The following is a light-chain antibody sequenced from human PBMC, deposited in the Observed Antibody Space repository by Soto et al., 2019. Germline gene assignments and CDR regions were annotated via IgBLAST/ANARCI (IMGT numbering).Light chain of an antibody. Sequence: QSALTQPASVSGSPGQSITISCTGTSSDVGGYNYVSWYQQHPGKAPKLMIYDVSNRPSGVSNRCSGSKSGNTASLTISGLQAEDEAEYYCSSYTSSSTQYVFGTGTKLTVL. CDR2: DVS. J-gene: IGLJ1*01. CDR3: SSYTSSSTQYV. V-gene: IGLV2-14*01. CDR1: SSDVGGYNY.